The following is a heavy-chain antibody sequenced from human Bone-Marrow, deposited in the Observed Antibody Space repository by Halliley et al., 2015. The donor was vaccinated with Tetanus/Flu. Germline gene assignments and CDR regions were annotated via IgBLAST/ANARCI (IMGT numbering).Heavy chain of an antibody. CDR3: ARVAPDTAMVF. V-gene: IGHV1-69*06. CDR1: GVTFNSYA. D-gene: IGHD5-18*01. Sequence: QLVQSGAEVKKPGSSVKVSCRASGVTFNSYAITWVRQAPGQGLEWMGGILPFFGTATYAQKFQGRVTITADKSTGTAYMELSSLGSGDTAVFYCARVAPDTAMVFWGQGTLVTVSS. J-gene: IGHJ4*02. CDR2: ILPFFGTA.